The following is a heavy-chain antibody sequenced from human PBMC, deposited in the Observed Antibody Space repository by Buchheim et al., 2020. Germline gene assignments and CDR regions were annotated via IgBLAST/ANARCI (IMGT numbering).Heavy chain of an antibody. CDR2: ISYDGSNK. CDR1: GFTFSSYG. J-gene: IGHJ6*02. Sequence: QVQLVESGGGVVQPGRSLRLSCAASGFTFSSYGMHWVRQAPGKGLEWVAVISYDGSNKYYADSVKGRFTISRDNSKNTLYLQMNSLRAEDTAVYYCARDMGQSYYGMDVWGQGTT. D-gene: IGHD3-10*01. V-gene: IGHV3-30*19. CDR3: ARDMGQSYYGMDV.